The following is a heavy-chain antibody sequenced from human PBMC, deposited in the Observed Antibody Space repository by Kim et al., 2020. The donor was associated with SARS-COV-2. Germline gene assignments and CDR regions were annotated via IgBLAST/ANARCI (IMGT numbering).Heavy chain of an antibody. Sequence: ASVKVSCKASGYTFTGYYMHWVRQAPGQGLEWMGWINPNSGGTNYAQKFQGRVTMTRDTSISTAYMELSRLRSDDTAVYYCARDLSMWNGRSNWFDPWGQGTLVTVSS. CDR2: INPNSGGT. D-gene: IGHD1-1*01. CDR1: GYTFTGYY. V-gene: IGHV1-2*02. CDR3: ARDLSMWNGRSNWFDP. J-gene: IGHJ5*02.